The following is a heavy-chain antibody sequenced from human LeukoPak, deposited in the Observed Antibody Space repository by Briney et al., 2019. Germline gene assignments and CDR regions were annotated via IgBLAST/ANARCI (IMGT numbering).Heavy chain of an antibody. J-gene: IGHJ3*02. V-gene: IGHV1-2*02. D-gene: IGHD2-21*01. CDR3: ATTFVVRAFDI. CDR1: GYTFTGYY. CDR2: INPNSGGT. Sequence: ASVKVSCKASGYTFTGYYMHWVRQAPGQGLEWMGWINPNSGGTNYAQKFQGRVTMTEDTSTDTAYMELSSLRSEDTAVYYCATTFVVRAFDIWGQGTMVTVSS.